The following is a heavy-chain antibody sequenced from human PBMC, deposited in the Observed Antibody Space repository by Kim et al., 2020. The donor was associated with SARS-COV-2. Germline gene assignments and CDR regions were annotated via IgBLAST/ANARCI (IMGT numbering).Heavy chain of an antibody. CDR2: INTNTGNP. Sequence: ASVKVSCKASGYTFTSYAMNWVRQAPGQGLEWMGWINTNTGNPTYAQGFTGRFVFSLDTSVSTAYLQISSLKAEDTAVYYCAREGSGWFENYNWFDPWGQGTLVTVSS. CDR1: GYTFTSYA. CDR3: AREGSGWFENYNWFDP. V-gene: IGHV7-4-1*02. J-gene: IGHJ5*02. D-gene: IGHD6-19*01.